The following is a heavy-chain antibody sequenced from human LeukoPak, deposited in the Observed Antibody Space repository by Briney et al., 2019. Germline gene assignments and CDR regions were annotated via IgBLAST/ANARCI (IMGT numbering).Heavy chain of an antibody. CDR2: IYYSGST. D-gene: IGHD3-3*01. V-gene: IGHV4-39*07. CDR3: ARDLYYDFWSGYAWSGLGAFDI. CDR1: GGSISSSSYY. Sequence: SETLSLTCTVSGGSISSSSYYWGWIRQPPGKGLEWIGSIYYSGSTYYNPSLKSRVTISVDTSKNQFSLKLSSVTAADTAVYYCARDLYYDFWSGYAWSGLGAFDIWGQGTMVTVSS. J-gene: IGHJ3*02.